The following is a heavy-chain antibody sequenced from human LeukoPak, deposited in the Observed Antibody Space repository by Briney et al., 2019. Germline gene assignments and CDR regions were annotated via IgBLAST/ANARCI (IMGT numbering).Heavy chain of an antibody. J-gene: IGHJ4*02. CDR2: ISGRGGST. CDR1: GFTFSSDA. V-gene: IGHV3-23*01. CDR3: AKRPMRDSNYVFDY. Sequence: GGSLRLSCAASGFTFSSDAMSWVRQAPGRGLEWVSAISGRGGSTFYADSGKGRFTISRDNSKNTLYREMNSLRAEDTAVYYCAKRPMRDSNYVFDYWGQGTLVTVSS. D-gene: IGHD4-11*01.